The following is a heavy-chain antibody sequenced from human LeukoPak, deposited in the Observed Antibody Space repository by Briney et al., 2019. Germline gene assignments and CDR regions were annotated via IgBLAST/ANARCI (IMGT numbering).Heavy chain of an antibody. D-gene: IGHD3-3*01. J-gene: IGHJ4*02. V-gene: IGHV3-23*01. CDR2: ISGSGSST. CDR1: GFTFSSYA. Sequence: GGSLRLSCAASGFTFSSYAMSWVRQAPGKGLEWVSVISGSGSSTFYADSVKGRFTISRDNSKNTLYLQMNSLRAEDTAVYYCAKLPDFWSGYHAGLLDYWGQGTLVTVSS. CDR3: AKLPDFWSGYHAGLLDY.